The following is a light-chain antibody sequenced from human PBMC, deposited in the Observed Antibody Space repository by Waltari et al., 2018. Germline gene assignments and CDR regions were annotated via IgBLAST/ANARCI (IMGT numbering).Light chain of an antibody. CDR1: SSDVVGYNY. J-gene: IGLJ2*01. Sequence: QSALTQPRSVSGSPGQSVIISCPGTSSDVVGYNYVYWYQQHPGKAPKLMIYDVSKRPSGVPDRFSGSKSGNTASLTISGLQAEDEADYYCCSYAGSYTLLFGGGTKLTVL. CDR3: CSYAGSYTLL. V-gene: IGLV2-11*01. CDR2: DVS.